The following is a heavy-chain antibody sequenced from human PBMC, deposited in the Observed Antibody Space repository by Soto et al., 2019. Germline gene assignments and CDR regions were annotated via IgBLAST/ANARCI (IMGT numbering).Heavy chain of an antibody. CDR3: AKDLKPGSRWSLGGVEHCMDV. CDR1: GFSLSSYD. J-gene: IGHJ6*03. D-gene: IGHD3-16*01. CDR2: MSYDGSKK. Sequence: QVQLVESGGGVVQPGRSLRLSCVGSGFSLSSYDMNWVRQAPGTGLEWVALMSYDGSKKYYGDSVRGRVTISRDNSKNTLYLQMDHLRPEDTAIYYCAKDLKPGSRWSLGGVEHCMDVWGRGTTVSVSS. V-gene: IGHV3-30*18.